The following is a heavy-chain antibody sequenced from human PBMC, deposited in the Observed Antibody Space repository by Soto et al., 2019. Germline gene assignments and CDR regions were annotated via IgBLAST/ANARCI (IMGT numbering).Heavy chain of an antibody. CDR3: ARHGPWSYVL. D-gene: IGHD2-21*01. J-gene: IGHJ4*02. V-gene: IGHV4-39*01. CDR1: GDSLSGSTYY. CDR2: RLDSANT. Sequence: QLQLQESGPGLVKPSDTLSLTCTVSGDSLSGSTYYWGWIRQPPGKGLQWVVSRLDSANTYYNPSLKSRVTISVDTSNNQFSLRLNSVTAADTAIYYCARHGPWSYVLWGQGTLVTVSS.